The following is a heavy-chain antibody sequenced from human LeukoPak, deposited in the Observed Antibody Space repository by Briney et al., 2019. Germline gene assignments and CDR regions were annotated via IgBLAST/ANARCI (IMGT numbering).Heavy chain of an antibody. Sequence: PGGSLRLSCAASGFTFSSYSMNWVRQAPGKGLEWVSAISGSGSSTYYADSVKGRFTISRDNSKNTLYLQMNSLRAEDTAVYYCAKTENYDFWSGYYALYWGQGTLVTVSS. CDR1: GFTFSSYS. D-gene: IGHD3-3*01. CDR3: AKTENYDFWSGYYALY. V-gene: IGHV3-23*01. J-gene: IGHJ4*02. CDR2: ISGSGSST.